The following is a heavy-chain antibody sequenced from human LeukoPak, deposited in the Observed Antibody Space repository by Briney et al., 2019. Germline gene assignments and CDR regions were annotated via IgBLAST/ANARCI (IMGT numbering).Heavy chain of an antibody. CDR1: GYTFTGYY. V-gene: IGHV1-2*02. CDR3: ARYELICFDY. D-gene: IGHD1-7*01. Sequence: ASVKVSCTASGYTFTGYYMHWVRLAPGQGLEWMGWINPNSGGTNYAQKFQGRVTMTRNTSISTAYMELSRLRSDDTAVYYCARYELICFDYWGQGTLVTVSS. CDR2: INPNSGGT. J-gene: IGHJ4*02.